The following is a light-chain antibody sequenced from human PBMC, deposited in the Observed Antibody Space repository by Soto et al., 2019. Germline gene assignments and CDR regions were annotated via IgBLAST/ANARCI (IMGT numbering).Light chain of an antibody. CDR1: QSVSSY. CDR3: QQRRNWLPT. Sequence: SLSTVSLYPEERATLSCRASQSVSSYLAWYQQKPGQAPRLLIYDASNRATGIPARFSGSGSGTDFTLTISSLEPEDFAVYYCQQRRNWLPTFCHVTRLEI. V-gene: IGKV3-11*01. CDR2: DAS. J-gene: IGKJ5*01.